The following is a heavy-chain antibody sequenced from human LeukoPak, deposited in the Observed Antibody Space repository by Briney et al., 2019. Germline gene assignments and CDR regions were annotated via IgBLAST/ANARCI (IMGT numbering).Heavy chain of an antibody. D-gene: IGHD6-13*01. J-gene: IGHJ5*02. CDR1: GFTVSSYY. CDR2: IYSGGST. V-gene: IGHV3-53*01. Sequence: GGSLRLSCAASGFTVSSYYMSWVRQAPGKGLEWVSIIYSGGSTYYADSVKGRFTISRDNSKNTLYLQLNSLGAEDTAVYYCAREGIAAIGNNWFDPWGQGTLVTVSS. CDR3: AREGIAAIGNNWFDP.